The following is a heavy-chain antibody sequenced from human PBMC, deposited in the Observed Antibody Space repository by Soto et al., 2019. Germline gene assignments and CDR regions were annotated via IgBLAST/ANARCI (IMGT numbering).Heavy chain of an antibody. CDR1: GGSISSHY. CDR2: SFYTGST. V-gene: IGHV4-59*11. J-gene: IGHJ4*02. CDR3: ARSVPDKGNSGWYYFDY. D-gene: IGHD6-19*01. Sequence: SETLSLTCSVYGGSISSHYWSWIRQPPGKGLEWIGYSFYTGSTNYNPSLKSRVTISVDTSKNQFSLKMRSLTAADTAVYYCARSVPDKGNSGWYYFDYWGQGTLVTVSS.